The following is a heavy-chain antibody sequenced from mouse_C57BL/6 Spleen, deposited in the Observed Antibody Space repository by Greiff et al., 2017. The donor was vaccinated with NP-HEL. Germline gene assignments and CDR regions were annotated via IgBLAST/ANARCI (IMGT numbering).Heavy chain of an antibody. CDR2: IDPEDGDT. CDR3: TLSTMVTTFDY. Sequence: EVKLQESGAELVRPGASVKLSCTASGFNIKDYYMHWVKQRPEQGLEWIGRIDPEDGDTEYAPKFQGKATMTADTSSNTAYLQLSSLTSEDTAVDYCTLSTMVTTFDYWGQGTTLTVSS. CDR1: GFNIKDYY. V-gene: IGHV14-1*01. J-gene: IGHJ2*01. D-gene: IGHD2-2*01.